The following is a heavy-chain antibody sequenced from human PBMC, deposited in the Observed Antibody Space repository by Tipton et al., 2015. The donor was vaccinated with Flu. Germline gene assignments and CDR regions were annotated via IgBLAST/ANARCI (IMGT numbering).Heavy chain of an antibody. CDR3: ASGYDYGDYVGVGY. J-gene: IGHJ4*02. CDR2: ISGSGGST. CDR1: GGSISSSSYY. V-gene: IGHV3-23*01. D-gene: IGHD4-17*01. Sequence: TLSLTCTVSGGSISSSSYYWGWIRQPPGKGLEWVSAISGSGGSTYYADSVKGRFTISRDNSKNTLYLQMNSLRAEDTAVYYCASGYDYGDYVGVGYWGQGTLVTVSS.